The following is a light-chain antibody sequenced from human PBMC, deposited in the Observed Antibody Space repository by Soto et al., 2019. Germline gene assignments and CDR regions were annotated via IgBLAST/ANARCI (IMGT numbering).Light chain of an antibody. CDR2: EVS. CDR1: SSDVGGYNY. Sequence: QSALTQPPSASGSPGQSVTISCTGTSSDVGGYNYVPWYQQHPGKAPKLMIYEVSKRPSGVPDRFSGSKSGNTASLTVSGLQAEDEADYYCSSYAGSNNFGVFGGGTQLTVL. CDR3: SSYAGSNNFGV. J-gene: IGLJ3*02. V-gene: IGLV2-8*01.